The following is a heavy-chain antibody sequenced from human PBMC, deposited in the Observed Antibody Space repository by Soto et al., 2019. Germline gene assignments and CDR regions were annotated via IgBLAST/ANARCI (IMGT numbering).Heavy chain of an antibody. CDR1: GYTLTSYA. Sequence: QVQLVQSGAEVKKPGASVKVSCKASGYTLTSYAMHWVRQAPGQRLEWMGWIKAGNGETKYSQKFQGRVTIARDTSASTAYMELSSLRSEDTAMYYCARVFSELWSDYWYFELWGRGTLVTVSS. J-gene: IGHJ2*01. V-gene: IGHV1-3*01. CDR2: IKAGNGET. CDR3: ARVFSELWSDYWYFEL. D-gene: IGHD3-16*01.